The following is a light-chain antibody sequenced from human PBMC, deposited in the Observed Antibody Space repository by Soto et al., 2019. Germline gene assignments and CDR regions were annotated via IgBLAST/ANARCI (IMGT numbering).Light chain of an antibody. J-gene: IGLJ1*01. V-gene: IGLV2-23*02. Sequence: QSVLTQPASGSGSPVQSITISCTGTSRDFGTYNLVSWYQQHPGKAPKLMIYEVNKRPSGVSDRFSGSKSGNTASLTISGLQAEDEADYYCCSYAGSSTLYVFGTGTKVTVL. CDR1: SRDFGTYNL. CDR2: EVN. CDR3: CSYAGSSTLYV.